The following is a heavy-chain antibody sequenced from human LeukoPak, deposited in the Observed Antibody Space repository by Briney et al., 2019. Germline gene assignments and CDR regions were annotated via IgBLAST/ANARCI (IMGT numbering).Heavy chain of an antibody. CDR2: ISGDGGST. Sequence: GGSLRLSCAASGFTFDDYAMHWVRQAPGKGLEWVSLISGDGGSTYYADSVKGRFTISRDNSKNSLYLQMNSPRTEDTALYYCAKDIRVHDYGDWYFDYWGQGTLVTVSS. J-gene: IGHJ4*02. D-gene: IGHD4-17*01. CDR1: GFTFDDYA. CDR3: AKDIRVHDYGDWYFDY. V-gene: IGHV3-43*02.